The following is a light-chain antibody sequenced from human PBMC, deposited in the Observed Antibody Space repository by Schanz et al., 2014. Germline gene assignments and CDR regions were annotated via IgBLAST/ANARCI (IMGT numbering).Light chain of an antibody. J-gene: IGKJ1*01. CDR2: GAS. Sequence: EIVLTQSLGTLSLSPGERATLSCRASQSVSSSYLVWYQQKPGQAPRLLIYGASSRATGIPDRFSGSGSGTDFTLTISRLEPEDSAVYYCHQYGTSWWTFGQGTKVEVK. V-gene: IGKV3-20*01. CDR3: HQYGTSWWT. CDR1: QSVSSSY.